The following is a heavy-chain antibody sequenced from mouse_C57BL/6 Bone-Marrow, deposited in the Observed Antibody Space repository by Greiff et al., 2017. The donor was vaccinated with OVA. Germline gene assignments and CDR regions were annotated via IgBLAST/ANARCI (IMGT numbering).Heavy chain of an antibody. V-gene: IGHV5-6*01. J-gene: IGHJ1*03. CDR2: ISSGGSYT. CDR3: ARWEGISLTFDV. CDR1: GFTFSSYG. D-gene: IGHD4-1*01. Sequence: DVHLVESGGDLVKPGGSLKLSCAASGFTFSSYGMSWVRQTPDKRLEWVATISSGGSYTYYPDSVKGRFTISRDNAKNTLYLQMSSLKSEDTAMYYCARWEGISLTFDVGGTGTTVTVSS.